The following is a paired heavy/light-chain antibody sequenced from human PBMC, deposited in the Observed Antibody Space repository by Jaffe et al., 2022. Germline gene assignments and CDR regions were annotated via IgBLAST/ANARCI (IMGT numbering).Heavy chain of an antibody. CDR3: ARDGGSVSAHDWYFDL. J-gene: IGHJ2*01. CDR1: GFTFRTYR. CDR2: IESNERHT. Sequence: EVQLVESGGGLVQPGGSLRLSCAASGFTFRTYRMHWVRQAPGKGLVWVSRIESNERHTGYADSVKGQFTISRDNAKNTLYLEMNSLRAEDTAVYYCARDGGSVSAHDWYFDLWGRGTLVTVSS. D-gene: IGHD3-16*01. V-gene: IGHV3-74*01.
Light chain of an antibody. CDR1: SSDVGNYNL. CDR3: CSYAGSGTGV. J-gene: IGLJ3*02. V-gene: IGLV2-23*02. CDR2: EVS. Sequence: QSALTQPASVSGSPGQSITISCTGTSSDVGNYNLVSWYQQNPGNAPKLMIYEVSKRPSGVSNRFSGSKSGNTASLTISGLQAEDEGDFYCCSYAGSGTGVFGGGTKLTVL.